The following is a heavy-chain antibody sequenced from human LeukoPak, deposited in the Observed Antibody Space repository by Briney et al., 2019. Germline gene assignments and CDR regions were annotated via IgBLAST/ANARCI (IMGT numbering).Heavy chain of an antibody. Sequence: PSETLSLTCTVSGGSISNYYWSWIGQPAGKGLEWIGRIHSSGSTNYNPSLKSRVTISVDKSKNQFSLRLSSVIAADTAVYFCARDRCEGYCTSFDSWGQGTLVTVSS. CDR1: GGSISNYY. J-gene: IGHJ5*01. D-gene: IGHD2-8*01. CDR3: ARDRCEGYCTSFDS. V-gene: IGHV4-4*07. CDR2: IHSSGST.